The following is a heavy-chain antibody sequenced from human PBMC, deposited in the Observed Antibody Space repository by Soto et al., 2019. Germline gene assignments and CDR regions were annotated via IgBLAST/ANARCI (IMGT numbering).Heavy chain of an antibody. V-gene: IGHV6-1*01. CDR3: TRALSGSYDS. J-gene: IGHJ5*01. CDR1: GDSVSSKSAA. Sequence: SQTLSLTCAISGDSVSSKSAAWNWIRQSPSRGLEWLGRTYYRSKWSTDYAVSVKSRITIDPDTSKNQFSLQLNSVTPEDTAVYYCTRALSGSYDSWGQGTLVTVSS. CDR2: TYYRSKWST. D-gene: IGHD1-26*01.